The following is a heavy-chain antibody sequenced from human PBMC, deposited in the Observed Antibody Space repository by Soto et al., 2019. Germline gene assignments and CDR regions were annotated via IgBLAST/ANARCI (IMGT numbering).Heavy chain of an antibody. CDR1: GGPLSNYY. Sequence: SETLSLTCTVSGGPLSNYYWSWFRHPPGKKLEWIGYIYYSGSTNYNPSLKSRVTISVDTSKNQFSLKLYSVTTADTAMYYCARLPWADYGGIFDPWGQGTLVTVS. D-gene: IGHD4-17*01. CDR2: IYYSGST. V-gene: IGHV4-59*01. CDR3: ARLPWADYGGIFDP. J-gene: IGHJ5*02.